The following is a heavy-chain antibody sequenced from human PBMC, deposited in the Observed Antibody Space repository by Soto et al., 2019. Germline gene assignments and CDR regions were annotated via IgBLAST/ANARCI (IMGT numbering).Heavy chain of an antibody. CDR1: GFTFSSYA. CDR2: ISGSGGST. D-gene: IGHD6-19*01. J-gene: IGHJ2*01. V-gene: IGHV3-23*01. Sequence: GGSLRLSCAASGFTFSSYAMSWVRQAPGKGLEWVSAISGSGGSTYYADSVKGRFTISRDNSKNTLYLQMNSLRAEDTAVYYCAKDGGGIRKWLVLGWYFDLWGRGTLVTVSS. CDR3: AKDGGGIRKWLVLGWYFDL.